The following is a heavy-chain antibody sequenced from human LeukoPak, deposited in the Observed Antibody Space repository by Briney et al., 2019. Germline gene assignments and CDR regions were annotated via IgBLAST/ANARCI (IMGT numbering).Heavy chain of an antibody. CDR1: GFIFRSYS. CDR3: ARLRSSSWPDY. D-gene: IGHD6-13*01. V-gene: IGHV3-23*01. J-gene: IGHJ4*02. CDR2: ITGTGGSP. Sequence: GSLRLSCEASGFIFRSYSMSWVRPAPGKGLEWVSAITGTGGSPYSADSVKGRFTISRDNSKNTLYLQMNSLRAEDTAVYYCARLRSSSWPDYWGQGTLVTVSS.